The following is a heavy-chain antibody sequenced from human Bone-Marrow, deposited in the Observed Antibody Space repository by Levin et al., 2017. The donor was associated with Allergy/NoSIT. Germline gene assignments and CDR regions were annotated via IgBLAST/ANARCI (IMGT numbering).Heavy chain of an antibody. V-gene: IGHV3-33*01. CDR3: ARGVGDNWNDVDFDY. CDR2: IWFDGNNK. D-gene: IGHD1-1*01. CDR1: GFTFSSYG. Sequence: GGSLRLSCAASGFTFSSYGMHWVRQAPGKGLEWLTVIWFDGNNKYYADSVKGRFSISRDNSKNTLYLQLNSLRAEDTAVYYCARGVGDNWNDVDFDYWGQGTLLTVSS. J-gene: IGHJ4*02.